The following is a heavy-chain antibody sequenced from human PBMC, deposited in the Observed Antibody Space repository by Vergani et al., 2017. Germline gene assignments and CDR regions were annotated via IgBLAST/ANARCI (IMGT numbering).Heavy chain of an antibody. V-gene: IGHV1-2*02. CDR1: GGTFSSYT. J-gene: IGHJ6*03. CDR3: AKDPRLKEDYYYYYMDV. CDR2: INPNSGGT. Sequence: QVQLVQSGAEVKKPGSSVKVSCKASGGTFSSYTISWVRQAPGQGLEWMGWINPNSGGTNYAQKFQGRVTMTRDTSISTAYMELSRLRSDDTAGYYCAKDPRLKEDYYYYYMDVWGKGTTVTVSS.